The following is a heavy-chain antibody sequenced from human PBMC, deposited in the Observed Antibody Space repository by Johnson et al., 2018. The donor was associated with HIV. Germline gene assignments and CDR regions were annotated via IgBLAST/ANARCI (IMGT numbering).Heavy chain of an antibody. CDR2: INWNGGST. D-gene: IGHD1-1*01. J-gene: IGHJ3*01. CDR3: AREGNWNPTYGFDV. V-gene: IGHV3-20*04. CDR1: GFTVSSYY. Sequence: VQLVESGGGLIQPGGSLRLSCAASGFTVSSYYMSWVRQAPGKGLEWVSGINWNGGSTGYADSVKGRFTISRDNAKNSLYLQMNSLRAEDTALHYCAREGNWNPTYGFDVWGQGTIATVSS.